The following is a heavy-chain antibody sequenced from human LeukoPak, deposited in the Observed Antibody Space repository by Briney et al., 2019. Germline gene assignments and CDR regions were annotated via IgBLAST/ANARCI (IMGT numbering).Heavy chain of an antibody. Sequence: GGFLRLSCAASGFTFGDYGMHWVRQAPGKGLEWVSRIIWDGSTADYADSVRGRFTMSRDNSNNSLFLDMTGLRVEDTALYFCAIDRGIRQNGIYCYHMDVRGKGTRVTVSS. CDR2: IIWDGSTA. D-gene: IGHD1-1*01. V-gene: IGHV3-43D*04. CDR1: GFTFGDYG. CDR3: AIDRGIRQNGIYCYHMDV. J-gene: IGHJ6*03.